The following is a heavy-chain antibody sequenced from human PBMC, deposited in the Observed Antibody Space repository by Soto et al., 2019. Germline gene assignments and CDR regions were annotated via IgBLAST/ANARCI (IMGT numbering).Heavy chain of an antibody. J-gene: IGHJ6*02. CDR2: ISGSGGST. CDR1: GFTFSSYA. V-gene: IGHV3-23*01. Sequence: GGSLRLSCAASGFTFSSYAMSWVRQAPGKGLEWVSAISGSGGSTYYADSVKGRFTISRDNSKNTLYLKMNSLRAEDTAVYYCAIYGSGSYPYYYYGMDVWGQGTTVTVSS. CDR3: AIYGSGSYPYYYYGMDV. D-gene: IGHD3-10*01.